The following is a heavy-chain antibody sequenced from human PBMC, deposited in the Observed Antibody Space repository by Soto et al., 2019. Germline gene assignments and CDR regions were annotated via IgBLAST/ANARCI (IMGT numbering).Heavy chain of an antibody. CDR3: ARASLNYYDSSGYYYGSF. J-gene: IGHJ4*02. V-gene: IGHV3-21*01. D-gene: IGHD3-22*01. Sequence: GGSLRLSCAASGFTFSSYSMNWVRQAPGKXLEWVSSISSSSSYIYYADSVKGRFTISRDNAKNSLYLQMNSLRAEDTAVYYCARASLNYYDSSGYYYGSFWGQGTLVTVSS. CDR1: GFTFSSYS. CDR2: ISSSSSYI.